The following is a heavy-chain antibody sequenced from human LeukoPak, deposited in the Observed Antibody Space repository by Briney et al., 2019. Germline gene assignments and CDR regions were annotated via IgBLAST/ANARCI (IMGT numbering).Heavy chain of an antibody. V-gene: IGHV3-30-3*01. Sequence: PGRSLRLSCAASGCTFSSYAMHWVRQAPGKGLEWVAVISYDGSNKYYADSVKGRFTISRDNSKNTLYLQMNSLRAEDTAVYYCARELWVAAAANYYYGMDVWGQGTTVTVSS. J-gene: IGHJ6*02. D-gene: IGHD6-13*01. CDR1: GCTFSSYA. CDR2: ISYDGSNK. CDR3: ARELWVAAAANYYYGMDV.